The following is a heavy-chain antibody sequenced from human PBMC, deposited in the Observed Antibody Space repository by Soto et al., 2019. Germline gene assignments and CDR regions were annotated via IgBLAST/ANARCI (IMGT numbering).Heavy chain of an antibody. CDR3: AVNDWGSSWLVDFDY. CDR2: ISGSGGSS. J-gene: IGHJ4*02. Sequence: EVQLLESGGGLVQPGGSLRLSCAASGFTFTNYAMSWVRQAPGKGLEWVSAISGSGGSSYYADSVKGRFTISRDNSTNTLYLQLNSLRAEDTAVYYCAVNDWGSSWLVDFDYWGQGTLVTVSS. CDR1: GFTFTNYA. V-gene: IGHV3-23*01. D-gene: IGHD6-13*01.